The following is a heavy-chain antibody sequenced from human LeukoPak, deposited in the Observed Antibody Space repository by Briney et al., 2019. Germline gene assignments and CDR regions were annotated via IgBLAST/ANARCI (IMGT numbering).Heavy chain of an antibody. Sequence: TGGSLRLSCAASGFIVSINYMSWVRQAPGKGLEWVSAISVGGGSTYYADSVKGRFTISRDNSKNTLYLEMNSLRAEDTAVYYCAKGLRSSGYSLFDYWGQGTLVTVSS. V-gene: IGHV3-23*01. CDR3: AKGLRSSGYSLFDY. D-gene: IGHD3-22*01. J-gene: IGHJ4*02. CDR1: GFIVSINY. CDR2: ISVGGGST.